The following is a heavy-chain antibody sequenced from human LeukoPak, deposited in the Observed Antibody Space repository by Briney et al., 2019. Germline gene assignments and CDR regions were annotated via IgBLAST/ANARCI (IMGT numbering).Heavy chain of an antibody. Sequence: GSLRLSCAASGFTFSNAWMSWVRQAPGKGLEWIASIYHSGTTYYNPSLRNRVTLFVDTSKNQFSLKLTSLTAADTAVYYCARDGVFHDSDGYSFDYWGQGTLVTVSS. CDR2: IYHSGTT. CDR1: GFTFSNAW. CDR3: ARDGVFHDSDGYSFDY. J-gene: IGHJ4*02. V-gene: IGHV4-38-2*02. D-gene: IGHD3-22*01.